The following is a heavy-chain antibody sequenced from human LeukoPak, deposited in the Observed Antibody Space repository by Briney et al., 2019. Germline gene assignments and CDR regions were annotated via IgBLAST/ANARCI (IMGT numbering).Heavy chain of an antibody. D-gene: IGHD3-16*01. Sequence: GGSLRLSCAASGFTFSSYGMHWVRQAPGKGLEWVAVISYDGSNKYYADSVKGRFTISRDNSKNTLYLQMNSLRAEDTAVYYCAKSHYDYVWGTTPFDYWGQGTLVTVSS. CDR2: ISYDGSNK. CDR1: GFTFSSYG. J-gene: IGHJ4*02. CDR3: AKSHYDYVWGTTPFDY. V-gene: IGHV3-30*18.